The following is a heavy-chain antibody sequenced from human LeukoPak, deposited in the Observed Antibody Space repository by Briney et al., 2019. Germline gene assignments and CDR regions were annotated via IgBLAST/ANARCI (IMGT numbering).Heavy chain of an antibody. J-gene: IGHJ4*02. Sequence: ASVKVSCKASGGTFSTYAISWVRQAPGQGLEWMGWINPNSGGTNYAQKFQGRVTMTRDTSISTAYMELSRLRSDDTAVYYCATTWGISSPGDDWGQGTLVTVSS. CDR2: INPNSGGT. CDR1: GGTFSTYA. CDR3: ATTWGISSPGDD. V-gene: IGHV1-2*02. D-gene: IGHD3-16*01.